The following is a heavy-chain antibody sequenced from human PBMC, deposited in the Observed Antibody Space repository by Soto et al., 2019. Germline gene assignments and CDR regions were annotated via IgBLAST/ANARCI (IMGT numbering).Heavy chain of an antibody. Sequence: PSETLSLTCAVYGGSFSGYYWSWIRQPPGKGLEWIGEISHSGSTNYNPSLKSRVTISVDTSKNQFSLKLSSVTAADTAVYYCARGRGSEAPYYFDYWGQGTLVTVSS. V-gene: IGHV4-34*01. CDR1: GGSFSGYY. D-gene: IGHD3-10*01. CDR2: ISHSGST. CDR3: ARGRGSEAPYYFDY. J-gene: IGHJ4*02.